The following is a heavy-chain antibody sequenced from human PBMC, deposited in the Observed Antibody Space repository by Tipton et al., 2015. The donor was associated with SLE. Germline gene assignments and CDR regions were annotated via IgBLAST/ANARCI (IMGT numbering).Heavy chain of an antibody. V-gene: IGHV1-18*01. CDR1: GYLFNGYG. J-gene: IGHJ4*02. CDR2: ISGYNGDT. D-gene: IGHD2/OR15-2a*01. CDR3: AKDVKEGIEY. Sequence: QSGAEVKKPGASVKVSCKASGYLFNGYGISWVRQAPGQGLEWMGWISGYNGDTNYAQKFRGRIIMTTDTSTSTAYMEVRSLRSDDTAIYYCAKDVKEGIEYWGQGTQVTVSS.